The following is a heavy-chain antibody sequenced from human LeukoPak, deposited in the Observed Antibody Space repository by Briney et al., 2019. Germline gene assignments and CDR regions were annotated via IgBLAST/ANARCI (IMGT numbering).Heavy chain of an antibody. Sequence: GGSLRLSCAASGFTFTDYAMTWVRQAPGKGLEWVSAISGSGGSTYYADSVKGRFTISRDNSKNTLYLQMNTLRAEDTAVYYCARDSRGMDYWGQGTLVTVSS. V-gene: IGHV3-23*01. CDR3: ARDSRGMDY. D-gene: IGHD2-2*01. CDR1: GFTFTDYA. J-gene: IGHJ4*02. CDR2: ISGSGGST.